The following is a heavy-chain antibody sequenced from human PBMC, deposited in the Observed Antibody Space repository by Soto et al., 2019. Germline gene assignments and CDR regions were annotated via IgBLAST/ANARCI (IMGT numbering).Heavy chain of an antibody. CDR1: GFTFSSYA. V-gene: IGHV3-23*01. CDR2: ISGSGGST. Sequence: GGSLRLSCAASGFTFSSYAMSWVRQAPGKGLEWVSAISGSGGSTYYADSVKGRFTISRDNSKNTLYLQMNSLRAEDTAVYYCAKSSRYPVGYYYYGMDVWGQGTTVTVSS. J-gene: IGHJ6*02. D-gene: IGHD6-6*01. CDR3: AKSSRYPVGYYYYGMDV.